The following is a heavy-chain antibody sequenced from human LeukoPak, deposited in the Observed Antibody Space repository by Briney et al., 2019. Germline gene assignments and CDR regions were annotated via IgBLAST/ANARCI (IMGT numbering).Heavy chain of an antibody. V-gene: IGHV1-69*01. CDR3: ARVKVGATIQPFDY. CDR1: GGTFSSYA. D-gene: IGHD1-26*01. CDR2: IIPIFGTA. Sequence: GSSVKVSCKXSGGTFSSYAISWVRQAPGQGLEWMGGIIPIFGTANYAQKFQGRVTITADESTSTAYMELSSLRSEDTAVYYCARVKVGATIQPFDYWGQGTLVTVSS. J-gene: IGHJ4*02.